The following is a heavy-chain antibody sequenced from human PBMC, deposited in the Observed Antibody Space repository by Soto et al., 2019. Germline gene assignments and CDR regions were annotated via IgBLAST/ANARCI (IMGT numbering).Heavy chain of an antibody. V-gene: IGHV3-23*01. CDR3: AKGKGVGATPDGANC. Sequence: EVQVLESGGGLVQPGGSLRLSCAASGFTFSSFGMNWVRQAPGKGLEWVSGVRSDGDTTYNAESVKGRFTVSSDTSKNTDDLQMNSLRAEATAVYYGAKGKGVGATPDGANCWGQGTPVTVSS. D-gene: IGHD1-26*01. J-gene: IGHJ4*02. CDR1: GFTFSSFG. CDR2: VRSDGDTT.